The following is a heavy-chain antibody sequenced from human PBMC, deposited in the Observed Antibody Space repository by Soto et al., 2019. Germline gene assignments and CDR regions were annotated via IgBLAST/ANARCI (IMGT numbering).Heavy chain of an antibody. J-gene: IGHJ6*02. Sequence: QLQLQESGPGLVKPSETLSLTCTVSSAPVSSSTYTWGWIRQPPGKGLEWIGSIYYSGSTYYNPSLNSRVHVSVDTSKHQFSLNVTSVTAADTAVYYCARLHGYCISSSCHGHYAMDVWGQGTTVTVSS. CDR3: ARLHGYCISSSCHGHYAMDV. V-gene: IGHV4-39*01. CDR2: IYYSGST. D-gene: IGHD2-2*01. CDR1: SAPVSSSTYT.